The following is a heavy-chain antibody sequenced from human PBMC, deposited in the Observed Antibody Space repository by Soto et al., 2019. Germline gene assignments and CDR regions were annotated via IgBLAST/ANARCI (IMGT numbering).Heavy chain of an antibody. V-gene: IGHV1-8*01. J-gene: IGHJ6*02. CDR2: MNPNSGNT. Sequence: ASLKVSCKASGYTFTSYDINWLRQSTGQGLEWMGWMNPNSGNTGYAQKFQGRVTMTRNTSISTAYMELSSLRSEDTAVYYCARFRLYCTNGVCYPYYYYGMDVWGQGTTVTVS. CDR3: ARFRLYCTNGVCYPYYYYGMDV. CDR1: GYTFTSYD. D-gene: IGHD2-8*01.